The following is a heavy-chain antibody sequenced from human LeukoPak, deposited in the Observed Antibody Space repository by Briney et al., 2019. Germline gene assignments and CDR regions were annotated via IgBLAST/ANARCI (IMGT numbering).Heavy chain of an antibody. CDR3: ARWGCDY. V-gene: IGHV3-33*01. CDR1: GFTFGSYG. Sequence: PGGSLRLSCAASGFTFGSYGMHWVRQAPGKGLEWVAVIWFDGSNKYYADSVKGRFTISRDNSKDTLYLQMNSLRAEDTAVYYCARWGCDYWGQGTLVTVSS. CDR2: IWFDGSNK. D-gene: IGHD7-27*01. J-gene: IGHJ4*02.